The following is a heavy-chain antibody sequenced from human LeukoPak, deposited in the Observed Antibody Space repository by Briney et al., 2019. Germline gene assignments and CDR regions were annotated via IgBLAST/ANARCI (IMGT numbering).Heavy chain of an antibody. CDR3: AKAPLSGWSPQYFQH. J-gene: IGHJ1*01. CDR1: GFTFSSYW. D-gene: IGHD6-19*01. V-gene: IGHV3-7*03. Sequence: PGGSLRLSCAASGFTFSSYWMSWVRQAPGKGLEWVANIKQDGSEKYYVDSVKGRFTISRDNSKNTLYLQMNSLRAEDTAVYYCAKAPLSGWSPQYFQHWGQGTLVTVSS. CDR2: IKQDGSEK.